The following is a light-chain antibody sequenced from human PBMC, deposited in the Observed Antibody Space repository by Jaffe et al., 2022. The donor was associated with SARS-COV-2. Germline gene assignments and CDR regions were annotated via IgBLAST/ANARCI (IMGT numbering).Light chain of an antibody. CDR1: QGIRDD. Sequence: AIQMTQSPSSLSASVGDRVTITCRASQGIRDDLGWYQQKPGRAPKLLIYAASSLQSGVPSRFSGSGSGTYFTLTISSLQPEDFATYYCLQDFNYPWTFGQGTKVEIK. CDR3: LQDFNYPWT. V-gene: IGKV1-6*01. J-gene: IGKJ1*01. CDR2: AAS.